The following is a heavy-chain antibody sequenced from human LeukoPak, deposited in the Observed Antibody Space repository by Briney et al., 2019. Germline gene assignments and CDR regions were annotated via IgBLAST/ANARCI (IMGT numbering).Heavy chain of an antibody. CDR1: GGTFSSYA. J-gene: IGHJ4*02. CDR2: IIPIFGTA. Sequence: ASVKVSCKASGGTFSSYAISWVRQAPGQGLEWMGGIIPIFGTANYAQKLQGRVTITTDESTSTAYMELSSLRSEDTAVYYCARGRRYCSSTSCYTPPVYWGQGTLVTVSS. V-gene: IGHV1-69*05. D-gene: IGHD2-2*02. CDR3: ARGRRYCSSTSCYTPPVY.